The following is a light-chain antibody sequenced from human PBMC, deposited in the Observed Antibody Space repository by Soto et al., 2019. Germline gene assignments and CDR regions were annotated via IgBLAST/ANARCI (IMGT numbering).Light chain of an antibody. J-gene: IGKJ3*01. V-gene: IGKV3-20*01. CDR2: GAS. CDR3: QQYGSPLIT. Sequence: EIGLTQSPGTLSLSPGERATLSCRASQSVSSSYLAWYQQKPGQAPRLLIYGASSRATGIPDRFSGSGSGTDFTLTISRLEPEDFAVYYCQQYGSPLITFGPGTKVDIK. CDR1: QSVSSSY.